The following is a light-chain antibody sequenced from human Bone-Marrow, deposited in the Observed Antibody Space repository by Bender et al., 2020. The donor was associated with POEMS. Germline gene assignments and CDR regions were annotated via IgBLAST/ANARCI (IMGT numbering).Light chain of an antibody. Sequence: QSVLTQPPSASGTPGQRVTISCSGSSSNIGGNAVNWWQQLPGTAPKLLIYGNDQRPSGVPDRFSCSKSGPSALLAISGLQSEGQADYFCSPWDSILNGLVFGGGTELPAL. CDR3: SPWDSILNGLV. CDR2: GND. J-gene: IGLJ3*02. V-gene: IGLV1-44*01. CDR1: SSNIGGNA.